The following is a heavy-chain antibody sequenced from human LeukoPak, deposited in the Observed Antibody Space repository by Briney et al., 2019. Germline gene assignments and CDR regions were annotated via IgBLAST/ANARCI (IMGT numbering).Heavy chain of an antibody. J-gene: IGHJ4*02. CDR3: AKVNADYYDSSGYPGS. CDR1: GFTLSTYW. Sequence: GGSLRLSCAASGFTLSTYWMTWVRQAPGKGLEWVSVIYSGGSTYYADSVKGRFTISRDNSKNTLYLQMNSLRAEDTAVYYCAKVNADYYDSSGYPGSWGQGTLVTVSS. V-gene: IGHV3-66*01. CDR2: IYSGGST. D-gene: IGHD3-22*01.